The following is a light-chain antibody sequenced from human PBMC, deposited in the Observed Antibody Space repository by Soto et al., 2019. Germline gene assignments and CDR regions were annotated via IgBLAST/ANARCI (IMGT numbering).Light chain of an antibody. CDR1: QSISSW. Sequence: DIQMTQSPSTQYASVGDRVTITCRASQSISSWLAWYQQKPGKAPKLLIYDASSLESGVPSRFSGSGSGTEFTLTITSLQPDDFATYYCQQYNSYPWTFGQGTMADVK. CDR2: DAS. J-gene: IGKJ1*01. CDR3: QQYNSYPWT. V-gene: IGKV1-5*01.